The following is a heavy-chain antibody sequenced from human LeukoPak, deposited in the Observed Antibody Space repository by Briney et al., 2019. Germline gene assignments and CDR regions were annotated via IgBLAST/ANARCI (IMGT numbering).Heavy chain of an antibody. J-gene: IGHJ4*02. V-gene: IGHV3-23*01. CDR2: ISGSGGST. CDR1: GFTFSSYA. CDR3: ATQGVAIVVVVAATREFDY. Sequence: GGSLRLSCAASGFTFSSYAMSWVRRAPGKGLEWVSAISGSGGSTYYADSVKGRFTISRDNSKNTLYLQMDSLRAEDTAVYYCATQGVAIVVVVAATREFDYWGQGTLVTVSS. D-gene: IGHD2-15*01.